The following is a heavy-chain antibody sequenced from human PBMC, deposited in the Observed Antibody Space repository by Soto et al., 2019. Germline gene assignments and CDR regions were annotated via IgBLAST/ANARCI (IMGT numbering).Heavy chain of an antibody. CDR1: GGSFSSGGYF. J-gene: IGHJ4*02. CDR3: ARVVDYGDYPGF. Sequence: QVNLQGSGPGLVKPSQTLSVTCTVSGGSFSSGGYFWSWIRQRPENGLEWIGSIYYSGSTNYNPSLKSRLTILVDASKNQFSLKLQSVTAADTAVYYCARVVDYGDYPGFWGQGTLVTVSS. CDR2: IYYSGST. V-gene: IGHV4-31*03. D-gene: IGHD4-17*01.